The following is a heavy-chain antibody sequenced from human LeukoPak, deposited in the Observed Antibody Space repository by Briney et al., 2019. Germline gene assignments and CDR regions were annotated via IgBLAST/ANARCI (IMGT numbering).Heavy chain of an antibody. D-gene: IGHD6-13*01. CDR3: ASLAAAGNLNFDY. V-gene: IGHV1-2*02. CDR1: GYTYTGYY. J-gene: IGHJ4*02. Sequence: ASVKVSCKASGYTYTGYYMHWVRQAPGQGLEWMGWINPNSGGTNYAQKFQGRVTMTRDTPISTAYMELSRLRSDDTAVYYCASLAAAGNLNFDYWGQGTLVTVSS. CDR2: INPNSGGT.